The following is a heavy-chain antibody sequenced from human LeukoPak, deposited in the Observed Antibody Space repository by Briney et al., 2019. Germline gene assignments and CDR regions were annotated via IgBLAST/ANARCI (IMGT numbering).Heavy chain of an antibody. D-gene: IGHD3-22*01. V-gene: IGHV3-33*06. CDR3: AKGGYYDSSGLADY. Sequence: PGGSLRLSCAASGFTFSSYGMHWVRQAPGKGLEWVAVIWYDGSNKYYADSVKGRFTISRDNSKNTLYLQMNSLRAEDTAVYYCAKGGYYDSSGLADYWGQGTLVTVSS. J-gene: IGHJ4*02. CDR2: IWYDGSNK. CDR1: GFTFSSYG.